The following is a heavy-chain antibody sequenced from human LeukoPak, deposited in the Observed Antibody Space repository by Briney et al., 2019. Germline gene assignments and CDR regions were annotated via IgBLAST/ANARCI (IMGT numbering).Heavy chain of an antibody. CDR1: GGSISSYY. Sequence: SETLSLTCAVSGGSISSYYWSWIRQPPGKGLEWIGYIYYSGSTNYNPSLKSRVTISVDTSKNQFSLKLNSVTAADTAVYYCARQSGQSKNFDYWGQGTLVTVSS. D-gene: IGHD3-10*01. J-gene: IGHJ4*02. V-gene: IGHV4-59*01. CDR2: IYYSGST. CDR3: ARQSGQSKNFDY.